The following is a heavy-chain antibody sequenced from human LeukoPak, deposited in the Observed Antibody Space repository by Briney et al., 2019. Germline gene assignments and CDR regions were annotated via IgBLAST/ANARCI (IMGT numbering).Heavy chain of an antibody. CDR2: INHSGST. J-gene: IGHJ4*02. CDR3: ARLRGYTDGPPGY. V-gene: IGHV4-34*01. CDR1: GGSISSYY. Sequence: SETLSLTCTVSGGSISSYYWSWIRQRPGKGLECFGEINHSGSTNYNPSLKSRVTISVDTSKNQFSLKLSSVTAADTAVYFCARLRGYTDGPPGYWGQGTLVTVSS. D-gene: IGHD5-18*01.